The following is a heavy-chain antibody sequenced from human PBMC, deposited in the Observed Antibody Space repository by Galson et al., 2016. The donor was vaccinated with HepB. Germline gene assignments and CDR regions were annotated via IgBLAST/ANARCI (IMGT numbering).Heavy chain of an antibody. CDR1: GGSISSYY. D-gene: IGHD4-11*01. V-gene: IGHV4-59*01. Sequence: ETLSLTCTVSGGSISSYYWSWIRQPPGKGLEWIGYVYYSGSTNYNSSLKSRVTLSLDTSKNQFSLKLNSVTAADTAVYYRASAVTGSFDFWGQGTVVTVSS. CDR3: ASAVTGSFDF. J-gene: IGHJ3*01. CDR2: VYYSGST.